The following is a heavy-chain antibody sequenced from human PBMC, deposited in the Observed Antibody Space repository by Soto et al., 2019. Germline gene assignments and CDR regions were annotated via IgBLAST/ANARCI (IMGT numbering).Heavy chain of an antibody. J-gene: IGHJ5*02. V-gene: IGHV4-30-2*01. CDR1: GGSLSSGGYS. D-gene: IGHD3-10*01. Sequence: SLTCAVSGGSLSSGGYSWSWIRQPPGKGLESIGYIYHSGSTYYNPSLKSRVTISVDRSKNQFSLKLSSVTAADTAVYYCAKASYPITMFRGVTNWFDPGGQGXLVTVYS. CDR3: AKASYPITMFRGVTNWFDP. CDR2: IYHSGST.